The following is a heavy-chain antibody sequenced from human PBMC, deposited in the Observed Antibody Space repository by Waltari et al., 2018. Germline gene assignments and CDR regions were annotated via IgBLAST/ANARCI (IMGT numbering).Heavy chain of an antibody. V-gene: IGHV3-53*02. D-gene: IGHD6-19*01. CDR1: WFTVSSNY. CDR2: IYSGGST. Sequence: EVQLVETGGGLIQPGGSLRLSCAASWFTVSSNYMSWVRQAPGKGLEWVSVIYSGGSTYYADSVKGRFTISRDNSKNTLYLQMNSLRAEDTAVYYCARTLSSGWYRTFDYWGQGTLVTVSS. CDR3: ARTLSSGWYRTFDY. J-gene: IGHJ4*02.